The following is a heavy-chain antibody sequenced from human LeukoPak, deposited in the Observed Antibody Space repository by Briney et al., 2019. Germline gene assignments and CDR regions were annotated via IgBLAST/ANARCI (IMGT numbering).Heavy chain of an antibody. D-gene: IGHD1-14*01. CDR1: LASLYGHY. J-gene: IGHJ4*02. V-gene: IGHV4-4*08. CDR2: IYATGST. Sequence: SETLSLTCSVSLASLYGHYWSWIRQPPGTGLQWIGYIYATGSTNYNPSLTGRVTMSVDTSRTQFFLNLSSVTAADTAIYFCARHSKAATVDYFDSWGQGTPVTVSS. CDR3: ARHSKAATVDYFDS.